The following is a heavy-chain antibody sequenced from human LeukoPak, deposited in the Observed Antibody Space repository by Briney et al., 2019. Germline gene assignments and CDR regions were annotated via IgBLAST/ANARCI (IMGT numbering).Heavy chain of an antibody. Sequence: PGGSLRLSCAASGFTFISYAMHWVRQAPGKGLEWLAVISSEGSDKYYADSVRGRFTFPSDNSKNTLYLQMNSLTIEDTGIYYCARDYSGYGAFDYWGQGALVTVSS. D-gene: IGHD5-12*01. CDR3: ARDYSGYGAFDY. J-gene: IGHJ4*02. CDR2: ISSEGSDK. V-gene: IGHV3-30*04. CDR1: GFTFISYA.